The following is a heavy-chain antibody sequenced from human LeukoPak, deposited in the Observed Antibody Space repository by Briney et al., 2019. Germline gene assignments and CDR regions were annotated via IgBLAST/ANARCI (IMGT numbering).Heavy chain of an antibody. D-gene: IGHD3-10*02. J-gene: IGHJ4*02. V-gene: IGHV1-18*01. CDR2: INCYNGDT. Sequence: ASVKVSCKASGYTFTSYGINWVRQAPGQGPEWMGWINCYNGDTNYAQNLQGRVTMTTDTSTRTAYMELRSLRFDDTAVYYCARGKVFGEELFDYWGQGTLVTVSS. CDR1: GYTFTSYG. CDR3: ARGKVFGEELFDY.